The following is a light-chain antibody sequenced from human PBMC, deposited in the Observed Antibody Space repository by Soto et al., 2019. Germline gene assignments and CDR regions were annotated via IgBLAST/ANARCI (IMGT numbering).Light chain of an antibody. Sequence: DIVMTQTPLSSPVILGQPASISFRSSQRLVHSDGNTYLSCLQQRPGQPARLLIYKVSKRFSGGPAXFSGRGAGTDFTLKSRRVEAEDVGVYDCTQVTQFLTFGGGTKVDIK. CDR2: KVS. CDR3: TQVTQFLT. CDR1: QRLVHSDGNTY. J-gene: IGKJ4*01. V-gene: IGKV2-24*01.